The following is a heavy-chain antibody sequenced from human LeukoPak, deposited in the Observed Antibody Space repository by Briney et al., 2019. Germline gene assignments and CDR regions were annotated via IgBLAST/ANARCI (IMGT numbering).Heavy chain of an antibody. V-gene: IGHV3-7*01. J-gene: IGHJ4*02. Sequence: PGGSLRLSCAPSGFIFSSYGMTWVRQAPGKGLEWVANIKDDGSEKYYVDSVKGRFTISRDNAKNSLYLQVNSLRVEDTAVYYCARLGGDCYYWGQGTLVTVSS. D-gene: IGHD2-21*02. CDR1: GFIFSSYG. CDR3: ARLGGDCYY. CDR2: IKDDGSEK.